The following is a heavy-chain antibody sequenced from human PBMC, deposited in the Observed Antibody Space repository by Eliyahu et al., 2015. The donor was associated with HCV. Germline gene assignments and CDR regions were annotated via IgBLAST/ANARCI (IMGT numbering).Heavy chain of an antibody. D-gene: IGHD3-22*01. V-gene: IGHV4-34*01. Sequence: QVRLEQWGTGLLKPSETLSLTCAVYGGSFGSFYWNWIRQSPGEGLEWIGEINHDGDTNYNPSLATRVSISVDTSKSQFSLNLTSVAAADTAIYYCVHSSGPVPFDYWGMGNLVTVSS. CDR1: GGSFGSFY. CDR2: INHDGDT. J-gene: IGHJ4*02. CDR3: VHSSGPVPFDY.